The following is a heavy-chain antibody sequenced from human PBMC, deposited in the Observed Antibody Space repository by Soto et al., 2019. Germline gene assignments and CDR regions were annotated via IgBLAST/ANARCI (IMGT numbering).Heavy chain of an antibody. J-gene: IGHJ4*02. CDR3: ARDPEGARSSFDY. V-gene: IGHV4-4*02. CDR1: GGSISSSNW. D-gene: IGHD1-26*01. Sequence: PSETLSLTCAVSGGSISSSNWWSWVRQPPGKGLEWIGEIYHSGSTNYNPSLKSRVTISVDKSKNQFSLKLSSVTAADTAVYYCARDPEGARSSFDYWGQGTLVTVSS. CDR2: IYHSGST.